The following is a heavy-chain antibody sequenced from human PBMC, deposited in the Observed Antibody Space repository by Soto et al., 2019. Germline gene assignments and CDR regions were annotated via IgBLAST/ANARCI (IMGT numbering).Heavy chain of an antibody. D-gene: IGHD4-17*01. CDR3: AKATEDYGGNSFFDY. V-gene: IGHV3-9*01. Sequence: GGSLRLSCAASGFTFDDYAMHWVRQAPGKGLEWVSGISWNSGSIGYADSVKGRFTIPRDNAKNSLYLQMNSLRAEDTALYYCAKATEDYGGNSFFDYWGQGTLVTVSS. CDR2: ISWNSGSI. CDR1: GFTFDDYA. J-gene: IGHJ4*02.